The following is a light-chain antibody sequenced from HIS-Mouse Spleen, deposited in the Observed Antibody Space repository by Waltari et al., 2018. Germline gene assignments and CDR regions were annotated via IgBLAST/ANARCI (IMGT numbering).Light chain of an antibody. CDR3: YSTDSSGNHRV. CDR2: EDS. V-gene: IGLV3-10*01. Sequence: SYELTQPPSVSVSPGQTARITCSGDALPKKYAYWYQQKSGQAPVLVIYEDSQLPAGLPEGFPGSSSGTMATLTISGAQVEDEADYYCYSTDSSGNHRVFGGGTKLTVL. J-gene: IGLJ2*01. CDR1: ALPKKY.